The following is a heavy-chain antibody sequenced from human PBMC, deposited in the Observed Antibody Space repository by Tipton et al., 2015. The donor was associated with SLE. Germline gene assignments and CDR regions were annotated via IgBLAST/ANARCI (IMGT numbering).Heavy chain of an antibody. V-gene: IGHV4-61*10. CDR1: GGSISSGSYY. CDR2: IYYSGST. J-gene: IGHJ3*02. D-gene: IGHD4-23*01. CDR3: ARDLGGYGGSLDAFDI. Sequence: TLSLTCTVSGGSISSGSYYWSWIRQPAGKGLEWIGYIYYSGSTNYNPSLKSRVTISVDTSKNQFSLKLSSVTAADTAAYYCARDLGGYGGSLDAFDIWGQGTMVTVSS.